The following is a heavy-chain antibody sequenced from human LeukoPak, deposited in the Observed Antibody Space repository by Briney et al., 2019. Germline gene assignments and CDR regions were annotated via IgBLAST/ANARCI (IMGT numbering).Heavy chain of an antibody. CDR1: GGTFSSYA. CDR2: IIPILGIA. CDR3: ARDLHPFGWYSSSTMGY. V-gene: IGHV1-69*04. J-gene: IGHJ4*02. D-gene: IGHD6-6*01. Sequence: GASVKVSCKASGGTFSSYAISWVRQAPGQGLEWMGRIIPILGIANYAQKFQGRVTITADKSTSTAYMELSSLRSEDTAVYYCARDLHPFGWYSSSTMGYWGQGTLVTVSS.